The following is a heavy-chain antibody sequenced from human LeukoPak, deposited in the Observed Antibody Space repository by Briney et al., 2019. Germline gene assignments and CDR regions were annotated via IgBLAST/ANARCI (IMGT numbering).Heavy chain of an antibody. CDR2: ISAYNGNT. J-gene: IGHJ4*02. CDR1: GYTSTSYG. CDR3: ARDDSSGYHPTTDY. V-gene: IGHV1-18*01. D-gene: IGHD3-22*01. Sequence: ASVKVSCKASGYTSTSYGISWVRQAPGQGLEWMGWISAYNGNTNYAQKLQGRVTMTIDTSTSTAYMELRSLRSDDTAVYYCARDDSSGYHPTTDYWGQGTLVTVSS.